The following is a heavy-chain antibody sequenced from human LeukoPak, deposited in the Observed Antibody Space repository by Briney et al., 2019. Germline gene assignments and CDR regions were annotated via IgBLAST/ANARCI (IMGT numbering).Heavy chain of an antibody. J-gene: IGHJ4*02. CDR2: IKQDGSEK. V-gene: IGHV3-7*01. Sequence: PGGSLRLSCAASGFTFSSYWMSWVRQAPGKGLEWVANIKQDGSEKYYVDSVKGRFTISRDNAQNSLYLQMHSLRAEDTAVYYCARDPDILLGVNFDYWGQGALVIVSS. CDR1: GFTFSSYW. CDR3: ARDPDILLGVNFDY. D-gene: IGHD2-21*01.